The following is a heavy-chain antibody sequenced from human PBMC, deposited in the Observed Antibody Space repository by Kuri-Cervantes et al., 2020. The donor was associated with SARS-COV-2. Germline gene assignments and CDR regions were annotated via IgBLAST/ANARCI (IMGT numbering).Heavy chain of an antibody. Sequence: GGSLRLSCAASGSTFSSYGMHWVRQAPGKGLEWVAVIWYDGSNKYYADSVKGRFTISRDNSKNTLYLQMNSLRAEDTAVYYCARDNMVRGVQYYYYYGMDVWGQGTTVTVSS. CDR2: IWYDGSNK. V-gene: IGHV3-33*08. CDR1: GSTFSSYG. CDR3: ARDNMVRGVQYYYYYGMDV. D-gene: IGHD3-10*01. J-gene: IGHJ6*02.